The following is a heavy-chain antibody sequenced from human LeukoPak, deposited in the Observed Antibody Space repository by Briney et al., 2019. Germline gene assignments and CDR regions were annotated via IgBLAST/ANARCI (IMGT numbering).Heavy chain of an antibody. CDR1: GGSISSSSYY. J-gene: IGHJ4*02. V-gene: IGHV4-39*01. Sequence: SETLSLTCTVSGGSISSSSYYWGWIRQPPGKGLEWIGSIYYSGSTYYNPSLKSRVTISVDTSKNQFSLKLSSVTAADTAVYYCARGGILYFDYWGQGTLVTVSS. D-gene: IGHD2-15*01. CDR2: IYYSGST. CDR3: ARGGILYFDY.